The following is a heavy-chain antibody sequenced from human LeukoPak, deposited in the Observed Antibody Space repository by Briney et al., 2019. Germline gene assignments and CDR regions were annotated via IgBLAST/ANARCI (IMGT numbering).Heavy chain of an antibody. CDR2: ISAYNANT. D-gene: IGHD3-22*01. CDR1: GYTFTSYG. Sequence: ASVKVSCKASGYTFTSYGISWVRQAPGQGLEWMGWISAYNANTNYAQKLQGRVTMTTDTSTSTAYMELRSLRSDDTAVYYCARDLARPTDSYTAFDIWGQGTMVTVSS. CDR3: ARDLARPTDSYTAFDI. V-gene: IGHV1-18*01. J-gene: IGHJ3*02.